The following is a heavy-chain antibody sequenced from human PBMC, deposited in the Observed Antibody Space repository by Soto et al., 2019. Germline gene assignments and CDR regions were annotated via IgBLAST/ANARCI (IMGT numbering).Heavy chain of an antibody. D-gene: IGHD6-19*01. V-gene: IGHV6-1*01. J-gene: IGHJ4*02. CDR3: ARGVAGSGFDL. Sequence: PPQTLSPPFAISRDTVSSNTAAWNWIRSSPSRGVEWLGRTYYRSNWRHDYAVSVKSRITVNPDTSKNHFSLQLNSVTPDDTAVYYCARGVAGSGFDLWGQGTLVTVSS. CDR2: TYYRSNWRH. CDR1: RDTVSSNTAA.